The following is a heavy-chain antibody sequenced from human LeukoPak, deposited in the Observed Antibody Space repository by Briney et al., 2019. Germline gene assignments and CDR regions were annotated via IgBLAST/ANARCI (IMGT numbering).Heavy chain of an antibody. CDR2: IYYSGST. CDR1: GGSISSSSHY. Sequence: SETLSLTCTVSGGSISSSSHYWGWIRQPPGRGLEWIGNIYYSGSTYYNPSLKSRVTISVDTSKNQFSLKLSSVTAADTAVYYCARDRSYDSGYFDYWGQGTLVTVSS. J-gene: IGHJ4*02. V-gene: IGHV4-39*07. CDR3: ARDRSYDSGYFDY. D-gene: IGHD5-12*01.